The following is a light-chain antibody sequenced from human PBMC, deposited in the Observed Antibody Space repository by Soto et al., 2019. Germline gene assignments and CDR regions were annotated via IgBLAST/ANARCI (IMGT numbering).Light chain of an antibody. J-gene: IGLJ2*01. CDR3: NSYAGSNNLV. V-gene: IGLV2-8*01. CDR1: SSDVGGYNY. CDR2: EVS. Sequence: QSALTQPPSASGSPGQSVTISCTGTSSDVGGYNYVSWYQQHPGKAPKLMVYEVSNRPSGVPDRFSGSKSGNTASLTVSGLQAEEEADYYCNSYAGSNNLVFGGGTKVTVL.